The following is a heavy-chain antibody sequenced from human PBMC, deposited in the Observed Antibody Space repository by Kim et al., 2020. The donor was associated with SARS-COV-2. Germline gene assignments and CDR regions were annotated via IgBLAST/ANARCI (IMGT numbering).Heavy chain of an antibody. Sequence: DGSGGFYVDSVKGRFTISRDNAKNTLYLQMNSLRAEDSAVYYCAREYYDYWGQGTLVTVSS. CDR3: AREYYDY. J-gene: IGHJ4*02. V-gene: IGHV3-7*01. CDR2: DGSGG.